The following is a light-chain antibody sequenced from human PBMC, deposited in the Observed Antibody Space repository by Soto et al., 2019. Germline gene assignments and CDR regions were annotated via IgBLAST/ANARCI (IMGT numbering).Light chain of an antibody. Sequence: QAASVSGSPGQSITISCTGTSSDVGDGDFVSWYQQRPGKAPKLMIYKVSNRPSGVSNRFSGSKSGNTASLTISGLQAEDEADYYCCSYTRSYTWVFGGGTKLTVL. J-gene: IGLJ3*02. V-gene: IGLV2-14*01. CDR1: SSDVGDGDF. CDR3: CSYTRSYTWV. CDR2: KVS.